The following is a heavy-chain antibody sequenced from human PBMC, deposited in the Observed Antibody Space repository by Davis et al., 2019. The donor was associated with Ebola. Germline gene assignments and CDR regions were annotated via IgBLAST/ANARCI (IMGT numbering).Heavy chain of an antibody. V-gene: IGHV3-74*01. CDR1: GFTFSSYW. D-gene: IGHD3-3*01. Sequence: PGGSLRLSCAASGFTFSSYWMHWVRQAPGKGLVWVSRINSDGSSTSYADSVKGRFTISRDNAKNTLYLQMNSLRAEDTAVYYCARDGAVLSDFWSGYRPKTGVDYYYYYMDVWGKGTTVTVSS. J-gene: IGHJ6*03. CDR2: INSDGSST. CDR3: ARDGAVLSDFWSGYRPKTGVDYYYYYMDV.